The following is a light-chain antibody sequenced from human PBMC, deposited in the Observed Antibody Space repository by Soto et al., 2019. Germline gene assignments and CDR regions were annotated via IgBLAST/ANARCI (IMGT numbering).Light chain of an antibody. Sequence: QSVLTQPASVSGSPGQSITISCTGTSSDVGGYNYVSWYQQHPGKAPKLMIYDVSNRPSGVSNRFSGSKSGNTASLTISGLQAEDEADYYCSSYTSLKVVFGGGTQLTVL. V-gene: IGLV2-14*01. CDR3: SSYTSLKVV. CDR1: SSDVGGYNY. CDR2: DVS. J-gene: IGLJ2*01.